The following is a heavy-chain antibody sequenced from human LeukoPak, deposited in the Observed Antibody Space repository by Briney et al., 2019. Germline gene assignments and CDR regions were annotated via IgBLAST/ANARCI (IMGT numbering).Heavy chain of an antibody. CDR2: ISAYNGNT. V-gene: IGHV1-18*01. CDR3: ARVGYCSSTSCSHRPRNWFDP. D-gene: IGHD2-2*01. Sequence: ASVKVSCKASGYTFTIYGISWVRQAPGQGLEWMGWISAYNGNTNYAQNLQCRVTMTTDTSTSTAYMELRSLRSDDTAVYYCARVGYCSSTSCSHRPRNWFDPWGQGTLVTVAS. J-gene: IGHJ5*02. CDR1: GYTFTIYG.